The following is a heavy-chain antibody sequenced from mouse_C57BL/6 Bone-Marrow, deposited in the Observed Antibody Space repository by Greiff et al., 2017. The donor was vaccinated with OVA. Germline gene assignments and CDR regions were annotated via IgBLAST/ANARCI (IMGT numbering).Heavy chain of an antibody. CDR3: ARRGWDWFAY. Sequence: VQLQQPGAELVKPGASVKLSCKASGYTFTSYWMHWVKQRPGQGLEWIGMIHPNSGSTNYNEKFKSKATLTVDKSSSTAYMQLSSLTSEDSAVDYCARRGWDWFAYWGQGTLVTVSA. CDR1: GYTFTSYW. CDR2: IHPNSGST. J-gene: IGHJ3*01. V-gene: IGHV1-64*01. D-gene: IGHD3-3*01.